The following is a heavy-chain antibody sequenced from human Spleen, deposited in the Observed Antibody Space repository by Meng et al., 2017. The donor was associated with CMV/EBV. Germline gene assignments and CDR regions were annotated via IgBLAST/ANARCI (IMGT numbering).Heavy chain of an antibody. Sequence: AGDGVSSISAAWNWLRQSPSRGLEWLARTYYRSEWYNDYAVSMKSRISINPNTSKNQFSLQLNSVTPENTAVYYCARGAVPGRLDSWGQGTLVTVSS. V-gene: IGHV6-1*01. CDR1: GDGVSSISAA. CDR3: ARGAVPGRLDS. CDR2: TYYRSEWYN. D-gene: IGHD2-2*01. J-gene: IGHJ4*02.